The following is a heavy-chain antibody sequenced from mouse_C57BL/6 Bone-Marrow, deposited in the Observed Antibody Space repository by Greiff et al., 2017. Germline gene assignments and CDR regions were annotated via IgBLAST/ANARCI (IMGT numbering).Heavy chain of an antibody. CDR2: IYPGDGDT. CDR3: ARELLPYAMDY. CDR1: GYAFSSSW. J-gene: IGHJ4*01. D-gene: IGHD1-1*01. Sequence: VKLMESGPELVKPGASVKISCKASGYAFSSSWMNWVKQRPGKGLEWIGRIYPGDGDTNYTGKFKGKATLTADKSSSTAYMQLSSLTSEDSAVYFGARELLPYAMDYWGQGTSVTVSS. V-gene: IGHV1-82*01.